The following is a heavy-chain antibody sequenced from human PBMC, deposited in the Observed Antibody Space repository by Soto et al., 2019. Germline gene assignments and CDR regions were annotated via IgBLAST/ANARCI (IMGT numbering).Heavy chain of an antibody. CDR3: ARGGGVGVAGSAAFDM. V-gene: IGHV1-2*02. J-gene: IGHJ3*02. Sequence: QLHLVQSGAVVKKPGASVTVSCSASGYPVTAYYMHWVRQAPGRGLEWMGGINPATGAAKYTQTFQGRGTMARDTSTRIVFMELSGLTSEDTAVFYCARGGGVGVAGSAAFDMWGQGTLVTVSS. D-gene: IGHD3-3*01. CDR1: GYPVTAYY. CDR2: INPATGAA.